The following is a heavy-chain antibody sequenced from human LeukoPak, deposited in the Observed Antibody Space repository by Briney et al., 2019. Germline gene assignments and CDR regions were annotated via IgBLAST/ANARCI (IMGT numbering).Heavy chain of an antibody. CDR2: INHSGST. J-gene: IGHJ4*02. CDR3: ARGFTRIFPLYYFDY. V-gene: IGHV4-34*01. CDR1: GGSFSGFY. Sequence: SETLSLTCAVYGGSFSGFYWGWVRQPPGKGVEWVGGINHSGSTNYNPSLKSRVTISVDTSKNQFSLKLSSVTAADTAVYYCARGFTRIFPLYYFDYWGQGTLVTVSS.